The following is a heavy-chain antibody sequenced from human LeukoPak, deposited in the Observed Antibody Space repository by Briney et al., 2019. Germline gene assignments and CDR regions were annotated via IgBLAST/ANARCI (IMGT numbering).Heavy chain of an antibody. CDR2: IYPDSDT. Sequence: GESLKISCKVSGYRLTNNWIGWVRQVPGKGLEWMGIIYPDSDTRYSPSFQGQVTFSVDTSTSTVYLQWSSLKASDTAIYYCARFALSSSLDYWGQGTLVTVSS. CDR1: GYRLTNNW. V-gene: IGHV5-51*01. D-gene: IGHD6-13*01. J-gene: IGHJ4*02. CDR3: ARFALSSSLDY.